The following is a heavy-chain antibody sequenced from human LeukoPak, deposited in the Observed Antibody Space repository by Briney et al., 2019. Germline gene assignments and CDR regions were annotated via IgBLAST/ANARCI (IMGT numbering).Heavy chain of an antibody. V-gene: IGHV4-59*01. Sequence: PSETLSLTCPVSGGSISSYYWSWIRQPPGKGLEWIGYIYYSGSTNYNPSLKSRVTISVDTSKNQFSLKLSAVTAADTAVYYCARGLESTWFGDLDWFDPWGQGTLVTVSS. CDR1: GGSISSYY. CDR3: ARGLESTWFGDLDWFDP. D-gene: IGHD3-10*01. J-gene: IGHJ5*02. CDR2: IYYSGST.